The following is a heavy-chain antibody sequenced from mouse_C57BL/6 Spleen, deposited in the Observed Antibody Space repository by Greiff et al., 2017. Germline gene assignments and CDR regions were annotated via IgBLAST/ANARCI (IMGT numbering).Heavy chain of an antibody. CDR3: AREGGPLYFDY. Sequence: VQLQQPGAELVRPGSSVKLSCKASGYTFTSYWMHWVKQRPIQGLEWIGNIDPSDSETHYNQKFKDKATLTVDKSSSTAYMQLSSLTSEDSAVYYCAREGGPLYFDYWGQGTTLTVSS. V-gene: IGHV1-52*01. J-gene: IGHJ2*01. CDR1: GYTFTSYW. CDR2: IDPSDSET.